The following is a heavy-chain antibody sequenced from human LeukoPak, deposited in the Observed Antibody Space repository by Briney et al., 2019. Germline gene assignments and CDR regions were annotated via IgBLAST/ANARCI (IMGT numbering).Heavy chain of an antibody. D-gene: IGHD2-15*01. CDR3: ARDDEYCSGGSCYSSIDY. CDR2: ISAYNGNT. CDR1: GYTFTSYG. J-gene: IGHJ4*02. Sequence: ASVKVSCKASGYTFTSYGIGWVRQASGQGLEWMGWISAYNGNTNYAQKLQGRVTMTTDTSTSTAYMELRSLRSDDTAVYYCARDDEYCSGGSCYSSIDYWGQGTLVTVSS. V-gene: IGHV1-18*01.